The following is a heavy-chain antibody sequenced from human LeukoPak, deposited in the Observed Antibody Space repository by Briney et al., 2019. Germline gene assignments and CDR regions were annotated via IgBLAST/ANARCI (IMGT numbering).Heavy chain of an antibody. CDR3: ARDIEAAGLFLGY. J-gene: IGHJ4*02. CDR1: GFTFSSYW. Sequence: GGXLRLSCAASGFTFSSYWMSWVRQAPGKGLEGVANMKYDGSEKYYVDSVKGRFTISRDNAKNSLYLQMNSLRAEDTAVYYCARDIEAAGLFLGYWGQGTLVTVSS. CDR2: MKYDGSEK. D-gene: IGHD6-13*01. V-gene: IGHV3-7*01.